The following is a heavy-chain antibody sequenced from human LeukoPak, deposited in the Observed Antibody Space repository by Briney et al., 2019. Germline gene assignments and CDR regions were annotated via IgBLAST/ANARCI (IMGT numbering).Heavy chain of an antibody. Sequence: ASVKVSCKASGYTFTSYGISWVRQAPGQGLEWMGWISAYNGNTNYAQKLQGRVTMTTDTSTSTASMELRSLRSDDTAVYYCARDRMPAAAGTRIDYWGQGTLVTVSS. D-gene: IGHD6-13*01. J-gene: IGHJ4*02. CDR1: GYTFTSYG. CDR3: ARDRMPAAAGTRIDY. V-gene: IGHV1-18*01. CDR2: ISAYNGNT.